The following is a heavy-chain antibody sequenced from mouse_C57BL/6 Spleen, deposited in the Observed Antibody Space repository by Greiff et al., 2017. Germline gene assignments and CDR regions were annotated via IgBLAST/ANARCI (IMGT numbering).Heavy chain of an antibody. Sequence: VNLQQPGTELVKPGASVKLSCKASGYTFTSYWMHWVKQRPGQGLEWIGNFNPNNGGTNYNEKFKSKATLTVDKSSTTAYMQLSRMTAEDSAFYCCARAPYGRNALDYWGQGTTVTVSS. CDR3: ARAPYGRNALDY. D-gene: IGHD2-1*01. J-gene: IGHJ4*01. V-gene: IGHV1-53*01. CDR2: FNPNNGGT. CDR1: GYTFTSYW.